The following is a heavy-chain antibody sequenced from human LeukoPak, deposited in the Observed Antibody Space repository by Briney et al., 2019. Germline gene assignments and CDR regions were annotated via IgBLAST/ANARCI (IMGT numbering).Heavy chain of an antibody. CDR2: ISTYNGYT. Sequence: ASVKVSCKASGYTFTGYGISWVRQAPGQGLEWMGWISTYNGYTKYAQNLQGRVTMTTDTSTSTAYMELRSLTSDDTAVYYCARDEQWMVDHWGQGTLVTVSS. V-gene: IGHV1-18*01. CDR1: GYTFTGYG. CDR3: ARDEQWMVDH. D-gene: IGHD6-19*01. J-gene: IGHJ4*02.